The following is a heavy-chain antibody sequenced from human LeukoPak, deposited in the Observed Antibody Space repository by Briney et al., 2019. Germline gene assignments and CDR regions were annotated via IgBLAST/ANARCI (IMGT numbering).Heavy chain of an antibody. J-gene: IGHJ5*02. CDR2: IRYDGSNT. CDR3: AKGLYHYDSSGYPS. CDR1: GFTFSSYG. Sequence: GESLRLSCAASGFTFSSYGMHWVRQAPGKGLEWVAFIRYDGSNTYYADSVKGRFTISRDNSKNMLYLEMNSLRAEETAVYYCAKGLYHYDSSGYPSWGQGTLVTVSS. D-gene: IGHD3-22*01. V-gene: IGHV3-30*02.